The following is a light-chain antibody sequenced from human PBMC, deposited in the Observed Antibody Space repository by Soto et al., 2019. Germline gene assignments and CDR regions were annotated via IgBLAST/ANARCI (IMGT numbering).Light chain of an antibody. CDR2: GAS. J-gene: IGKJ1*01. CDR3: QQSYSGPPT. Sequence: DIHMTQSPSSLSASVGYRFTITCQTSLSINTYLNWYQQKPGKAPKLLIYGASSLQSGVPSRFSGSRSGPDFTLTISSLQPEDFETYYCQQSYSGPPTFGQGTKVDIK. V-gene: IGKV1-39*01. CDR1: LSINTY.